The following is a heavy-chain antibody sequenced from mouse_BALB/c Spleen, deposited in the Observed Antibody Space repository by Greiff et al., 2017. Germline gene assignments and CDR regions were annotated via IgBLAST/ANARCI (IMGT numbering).Heavy chain of an antibody. CDR1: GFTFSSYA. CDR3: ARDRGSSSYYYAMDY. J-gene: IGHJ4*01. CDR2: ISSGGSYT. Sequence: EVKLVESGGGLVKPGGSLKLSCAASGFTFSSYAMSWVRQSPEKRLEWVAEISSGGSYTYYPDTVTGRFTISRDNAKNTLYLEMSSLRSEDTAMYYCARDRGSSSYYYAMDYWGQGTSVTVSS. D-gene: IGHD1-1*01. V-gene: IGHV5-9-4*01.